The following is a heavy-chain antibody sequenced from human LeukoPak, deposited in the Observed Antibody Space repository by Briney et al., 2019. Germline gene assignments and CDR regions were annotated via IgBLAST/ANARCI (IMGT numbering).Heavy chain of an antibody. V-gene: IGHV4-59*01. CDR1: DDSTSSFY. CDR3: AVGYCNKTICSRGFDH. D-gene: IGHD2-2*01. CDR2: IYSSGTT. J-gene: IGHJ4*02. Sequence: SETLSLTCTVSDDSTSSFYWKWIRQPPGKGLEWIGYIYSSGTTSYNPSLKSRGTISVDTSKNQFSLKLTSVTAADTAVYYCAVGYCNKTICSRGFDHWGQGTLVTVSS.